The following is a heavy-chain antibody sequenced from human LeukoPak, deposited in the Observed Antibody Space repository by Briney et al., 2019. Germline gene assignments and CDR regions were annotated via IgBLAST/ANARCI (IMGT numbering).Heavy chain of an antibody. J-gene: IGHJ3*02. D-gene: IGHD1-26*01. Sequence: GGSLRLSCTASTFTVINNYMSWVRQTPGKGLEWVSVTYGDGSTYYADAVEGRFTVSRDNSKNALYLQMNTLRAEDTAVYYCATRASGSYHDAFDIWGQGTMVTVSS. CDR1: TFTVINNY. V-gene: IGHV3-53*01. CDR2: TYGDGST. CDR3: ATRASGSYHDAFDI.